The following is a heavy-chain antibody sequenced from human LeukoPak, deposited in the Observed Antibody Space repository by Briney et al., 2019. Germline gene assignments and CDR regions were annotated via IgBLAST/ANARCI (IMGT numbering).Heavy chain of an antibody. J-gene: IGHJ4*02. D-gene: IGHD3-22*01. CDR3: ARLGHTMNYYDSSGYYPLDY. Sequence: GASVKVSCKASGYTFTSYGISWVRQAPGQGLEWTGWISAYNGNTNYAQKLQGRVTMTTDTSTSTAYMELRSLRSDDTAVYYCARLGHTMNYYDSSGYYPLDYWGQGTLVTVSS. V-gene: IGHV1-18*01. CDR1: GYTFTSYG. CDR2: ISAYNGNT.